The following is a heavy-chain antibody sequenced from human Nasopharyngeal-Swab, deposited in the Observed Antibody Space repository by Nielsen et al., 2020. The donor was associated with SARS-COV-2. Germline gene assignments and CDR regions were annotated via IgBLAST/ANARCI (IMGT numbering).Heavy chain of an antibody. D-gene: IGHD6-13*01. Sequence: SETLSLTCTVSGGSISSSSYYWGWIRQPPGKGLEWIGSIYYSGGTYYNPSLKSRVTISVDTSKNQFSLKLSSVTAADTAVYYCVGSSWYGDYYYYYGRDVWGQGTTVTVSS. CDR1: GGSISSSSYY. CDR3: VGSSWYGDYYYYYGRDV. J-gene: IGHJ6*02. CDR2: IYYSGGT. V-gene: IGHV4-39*07.